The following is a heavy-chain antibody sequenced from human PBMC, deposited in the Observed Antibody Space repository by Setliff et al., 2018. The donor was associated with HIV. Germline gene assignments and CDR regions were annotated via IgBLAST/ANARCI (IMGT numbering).Heavy chain of an antibody. CDR1: GFTFSTYP. CDR2: ISGRGGST. J-gene: IGHJ4*02. V-gene: IGHV3-23*01. CDR3: ARDQVANYYCSGIDY. Sequence: GGSLRLSCAASGFTFSTYPMSWVRQAPGKGLEWVSGISGRGGSTYYADSVKGRFTISRDNSKYTLYLQMNSLRAEDTAVYYCARDQVANYYCSGIDYWGQGTLVTVSS. D-gene: IGHD3-10*01.